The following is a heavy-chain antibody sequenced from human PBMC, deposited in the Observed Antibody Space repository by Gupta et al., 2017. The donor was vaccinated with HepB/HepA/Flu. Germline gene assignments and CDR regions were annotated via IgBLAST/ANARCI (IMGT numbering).Heavy chain of an antibody. CDR3: AKPGFNSDWYFQW. V-gene: IGHV3-7*01. CDR2: IKADGSEK. D-gene: IGHD2-21*02. CDR1: GFTFSNFW. Sequence: EVHLVESGGGLVQPGGSLRLSCAASGFTFSNFWMTWLRQAPGKGLEWVANIKADGSEKNYVDSVTGRFNIFRDNDKNSLFLQMNSLTAEDTALYFCAKPGFNSDWYFQWWGQGTLVTVSS. J-gene: IGHJ1*01.